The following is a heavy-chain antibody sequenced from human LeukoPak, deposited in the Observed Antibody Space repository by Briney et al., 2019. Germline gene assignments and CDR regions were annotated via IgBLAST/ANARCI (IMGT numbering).Heavy chain of an antibody. CDR1: GGTFSSYA. D-gene: IGHD6-13*01. V-gene: IGHV1-69*13. CDR2: IIPIFGTA. Sequence: ASVKVSCKASGGTFSSYAISWVRQAPGQGLEWMGGIIPIFGTANYAQKFQGRVTITADESTSTAYMELSSLRSEDTAVYYCARDIFSDGTGYFDYWGQGTLVTVSS. CDR3: ARDIFSDGTGYFDY. J-gene: IGHJ4*02.